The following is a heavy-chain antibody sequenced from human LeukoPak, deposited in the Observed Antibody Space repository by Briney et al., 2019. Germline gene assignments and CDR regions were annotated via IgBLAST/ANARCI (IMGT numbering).Heavy chain of an antibody. Sequence: PSETLSLTCAVYGGSFSGYYWSWIRQPPGKGLEWIGEINHSGSTNYNPSLKSRVTISVDTSKNQFSLKLSSVTAADTAVYYCARGPVVTRNWFDPWGQGTLVTVSS. CDR3: ARGPVVTRNWFDP. CDR2: INHSGST. V-gene: IGHV4-34*01. J-gene: IGHJ5*02. CDR1: GGSFSGYY. D-gene: IGHD4-23*01.